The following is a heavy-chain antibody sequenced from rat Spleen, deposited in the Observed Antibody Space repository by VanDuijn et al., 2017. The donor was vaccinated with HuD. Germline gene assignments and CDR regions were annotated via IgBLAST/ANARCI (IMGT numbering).Heavy chain of an antibody. Sequence: EVQLVESGGGSVQPGRSLKLSCAASGFTFSSFPMAWVRQAPKKGLEWVTSISSGGGGIYYLDSVKGRFTISRDNAKSTLYLQMDSLRSEDTASYYCARHGRGERTYYYVMDVWGQGASVTVSS. V-gene: IGHV5-25*01. CDR1: GFTFSSFP. CDR2: ISSGGGGI. D-gene: IGHD4-3*01. J-gene: IGHJ4*01. CDR3: ARHGRGERTYYYVMDV.